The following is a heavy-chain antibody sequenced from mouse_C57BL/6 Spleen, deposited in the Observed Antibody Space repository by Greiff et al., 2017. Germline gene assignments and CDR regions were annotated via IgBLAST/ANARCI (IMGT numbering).Heavy chain of an antibody. CDR1: GFTFSSYT. CDR3: ARLGYGGSWFAY. CDR2: ISGGGGNT. J-gene: IGHJ3*01. V-gene: IGHV5-9*01. D-gene: IGHD2-2*01. Sequence: EVMLVESGGGLVKPGGSLKLSCAASGFTFSSYTMSWVRQTPEKRLEWVATISGGGGNTYYPDSVKGRFTISRDNAKNTLYLQMSSLRSEDTALYYCARLGYGGSWFAYWGQGTLVTVSA.